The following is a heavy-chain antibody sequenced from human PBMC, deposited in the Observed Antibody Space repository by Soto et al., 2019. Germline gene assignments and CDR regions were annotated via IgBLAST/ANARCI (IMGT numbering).Heavy chain of an antibody. CDR1: GGSISSSSYY. CDR2: IYYSGST. J-gene: IGHJ5*02. Sequence: SETLSLTCTVSGGSISSSSYYWGWIRQPPGKGLEWIGSIYYSGSTYYNPSLKSRVTISVDTSKNQFSLKLSSVTAADTAVYYCARWGVAATPGGAWFDPWGQGTLVTVSS. D-gene: IGHD2-15*01. CDR3: ARWGVAATPGGAWFDP. V-gene: IGHV4-39*01.